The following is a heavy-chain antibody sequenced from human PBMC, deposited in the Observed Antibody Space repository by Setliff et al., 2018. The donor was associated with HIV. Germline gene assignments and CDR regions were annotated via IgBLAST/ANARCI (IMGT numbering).Heavy chain of an antibody. J-gene: IGHJ4*02. CDR1: GYSISSGYY. V-gene: IGHV4-38-2*01. CDR3: ARLPYSSCWYLDY. Sequence: TSETLSLTCAVSGYSISSGYYWGWIRQPPGKGLEWIGSIYHSESTYYNPSLKSRVTISVDTSKNQFSLKLSSVTAADTAVYYCARLPYSSCWYLDYWGQGTLVTVSS. CDR2: IYHSEST. D-gene: IGHD6-19*01.